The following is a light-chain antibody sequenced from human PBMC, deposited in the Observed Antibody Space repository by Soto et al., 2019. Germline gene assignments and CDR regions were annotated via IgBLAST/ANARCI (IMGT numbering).Light chain of an antibody. V-gene: IGKV1-39*01. CDR2: AAS. Sequence: DIQMTQSPSSLSASVGDRVTMSCRASQGIGTKLNWYQQKPGKAPQLLIFAASKLKSGDPSRFSGSGSGTDFTLTISSLQPEDFSTYYCQQFYSTPGTFGPGTKVDIK. CDR3: QQFYSTPGT. J-gene: IGKJ3*01. CDR1: QGIGTK.